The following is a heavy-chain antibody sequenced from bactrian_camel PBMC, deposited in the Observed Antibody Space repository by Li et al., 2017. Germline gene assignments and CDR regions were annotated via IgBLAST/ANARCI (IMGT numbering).Heavy chain of an antibody. D-gene: IGHD3*01. CDR1: GYRYSTYC. CDR2: IDSDGRT. V-gene: IGHV3S53*01. CDR3: AASGGRLGRWCYEFPVNWVSWLYN. J-gene: IGHJ4*01. Sequence: VESGGGSVQAGESLRLSCVVSGYRYSTYCMGWFRQVPGNEREPLASIDSDGRTSVADSVKGRFTIPQDGAKNTLYLHMNNVKPEDTAMYHCAASGGRLGRWCYEFPVNWVSWLYNWGQGTQVTVS.